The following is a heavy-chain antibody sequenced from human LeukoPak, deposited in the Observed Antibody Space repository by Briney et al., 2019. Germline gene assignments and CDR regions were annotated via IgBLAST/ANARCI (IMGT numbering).Heavy chain of an antibody. CDR2: IHHSGST. V-gene: IGHV4-59*08. CDR3: ARLPPPLSDVLLWFGESRSYWYFDL. Sequence: SETLSLTCTVSGGSITSYDWSWIRQPPGTGLEWIGYIHHSGSTNYNPSLKSRVTISVDTSKNQFSLKLSSVTAADTAVYYCARLPPPLSDVLLWFGESRSYWYFDLWGRGTLVTVSS. CDR1: GGSITSYD. J-gene: IGHJ2*01. D-gene: IGHD3-10*01.